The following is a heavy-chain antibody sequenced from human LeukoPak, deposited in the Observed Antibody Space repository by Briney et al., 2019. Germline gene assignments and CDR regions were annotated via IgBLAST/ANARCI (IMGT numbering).Heavy chain of an antibody. V-gene: IGHV3-21*01. D-gene: IGHD5-18*01. J-gene: IGHJ4*02. CDR3: ARNKKGDRYTYGHDY. CDR1: GFTFSSYS. Sequence: GGSLRLSCAASGFTFSSYSMNWVRQAPGKGLEWVSSISSSSSCIYYADSVKGRFTISRDNAKNSLYLQMNSLRAEDTAVYYCARNKKGDRYTYGHDYWGQGTLVTVSS. CDR2: ISSSSSCI.